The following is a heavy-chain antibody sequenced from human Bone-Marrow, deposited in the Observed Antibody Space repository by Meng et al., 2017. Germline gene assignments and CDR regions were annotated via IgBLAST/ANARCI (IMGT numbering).Heavy chain of an antibody. J-gene: IGHJ4*02. Sequence: QVQLQESGPGLVKPSETLSLTCTVSDGSISSYYWSWIRQPPGKGLEWIGYIYYSGSTNYNPSLKSRVTISVDTSKNQFSLKVNSVTAADTAVYYCVRGVYGSSWEKYFDYWGQGTLVTVSS. CDR3: VRGVYGSSWEKYFDY. CDR1: DGSISSYY. D-gene: IGHD6-13*01. CDR2: IYYSGST. V-gene: IGHV4-59*01.